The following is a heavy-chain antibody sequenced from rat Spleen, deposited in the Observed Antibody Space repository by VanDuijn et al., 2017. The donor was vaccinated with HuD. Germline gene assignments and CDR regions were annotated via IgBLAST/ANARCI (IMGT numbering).Heavy chain of an antibody. Sequence: EVQLVESGGGLVQPGRSLKLSCAASGFTFSDYGVAWVRQAPTKGLEWVATISYGDSSGHSGTYYRDSVKGRFTISRDNAKSTLYLQMDSLRSEDTATYYCARGGGIDYWGQGVMVTVSS. CDR1: GFTFSDYG. V-gene: IGHV5-29*01. CDR2: ISYGDSSGHSGT. CDR3: ARGGGIDY. J-gene: IGHJ2*01. D-gene: IGHD1-11*01.